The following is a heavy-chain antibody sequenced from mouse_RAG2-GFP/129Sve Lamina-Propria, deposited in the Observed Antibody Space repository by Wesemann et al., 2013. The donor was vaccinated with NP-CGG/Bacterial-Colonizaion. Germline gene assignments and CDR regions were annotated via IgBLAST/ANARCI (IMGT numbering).Heavy chain of an antibody. CDR1: GYTFTSYW. D-gene: IGHD2-3*01. CDR3: ASRWLLRTY. V-gene: IGHV1-50*01. CDR2: IDPSDSYT. Sequence: QVQLQQPGAELVKPGASVKLSCKASGYTFTSYWMQWVKQRPGQGLEWIGEIDPSDSYTNYNQKFKGKATLTVDTSSSTAYMQLSSLTSEDSAVYYCASRWLLRTYWGQGTTLTVSS. J-gene: IGHJ2*01.